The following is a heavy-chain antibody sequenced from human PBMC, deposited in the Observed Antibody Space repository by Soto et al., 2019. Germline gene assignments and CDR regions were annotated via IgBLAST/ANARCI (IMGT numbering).Heavy chain of an antibody. Sequence: SWGPLRLSCAASGVTIISYWMSWVRHAPGQGLEWVDNIKQEGTEKYYGDSVKGRFTISRDKAKNSLYLQMNSLRAEDTAMYYCAIMDTLRIHVPSLHYYLDYWAQGIFVTVSS. J-gene: IGHJ4*02. V-gene: IGHV3-7*03. CDR1: GVTIISYW. CDR3: AIMDTLRIHVPSLHYYLDY. CDR2: IKQEGTEK. D-gene: IGHD5-18*01.